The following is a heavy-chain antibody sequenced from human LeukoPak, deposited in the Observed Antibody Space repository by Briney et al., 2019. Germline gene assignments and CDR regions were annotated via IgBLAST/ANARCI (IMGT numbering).Heavy chain of an antibody. CDR1: GFIFRSYP. CDR3: ARPTIYYYMDV. CDR2: VSYDGSSE. J-gene: IGHJ6*03. Sequence: GGSLRLSCAASGFIFRSYPMHWVRQAPGKGLEWVAVVSYDGSSENYADSVNGRFTISRDNAKNSLYLQMNSLRAEDTAVYYCARPTIYYYMDVWGKGTTVTVSS. V-gene: IGHV3-30*07.